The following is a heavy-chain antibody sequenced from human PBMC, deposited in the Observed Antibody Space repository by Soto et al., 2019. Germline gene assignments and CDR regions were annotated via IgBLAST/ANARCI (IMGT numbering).Heavy chain of an antibody. CDR2: ISPKTGGT. CDR3: ARGGTTNYYDSSASSHYCDY. J-gene: IGHJ4*02. CDR1: GYTFTEYY. V-gene: IGHV1-2*02. Sequence: ASVKVSCKASGYTFTEYYMQWVRQAPGEGLELMGWISPKTGGTNYAQKFQGRVTMTRDTSINTGYMELSSLRSDDTAVYYCARGGTTNYYDSSASSHYCDYWGQGTQVTVS. D-gene: IGHD3-22*01.